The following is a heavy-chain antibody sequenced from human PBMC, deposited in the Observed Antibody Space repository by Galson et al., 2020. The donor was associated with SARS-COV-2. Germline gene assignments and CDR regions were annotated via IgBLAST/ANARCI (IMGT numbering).Heavy chain of an antibody. CDR1: GFTVSTNY. CDR2: TYAGGGV. Sequence: QLGESLKISCEVSGFTVSTNYMSWVRQAPGKGLEWVSLTYAGGGVFYADSVKGRFTISTDNSKNTLYLQINGLRAEDTAVYYCARSPGAHYFDYWGQGTLVTVSS. J-gene: IGHJ4*02. V-gene: IGHV3-53*05. D-gene: IGHD7-27*01. CDR3: ARSPGAHYFDY.